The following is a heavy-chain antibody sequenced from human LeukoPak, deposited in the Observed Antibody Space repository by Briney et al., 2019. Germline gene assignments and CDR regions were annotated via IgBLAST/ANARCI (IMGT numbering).Heavy chain of an antibody. V-gene: IGHV1-2*02. CDR2: INPNSGGT. D-gene: IGHD3-3*01. J-gene: IGHJ4*02. CDR1: GYTFTGYY. Sequence: ASVKVSCKASGYTFTGYYMHWVRQAPGQGPEWMGWINPNSGGTNYAQKFQGRVTMTRDTSISTAYMELSRLRSDDTAVYYCAKASTFTIFGVVTLPYWGQGTLVTVSS. CDR3: AKASTFTIFGVVTLPY.